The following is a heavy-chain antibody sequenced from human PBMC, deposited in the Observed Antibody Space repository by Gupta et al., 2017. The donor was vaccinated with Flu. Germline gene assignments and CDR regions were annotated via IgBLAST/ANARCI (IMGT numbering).Heavy chain of an antibody. D-gene: IGHD1/OR15-1a*01. CDR2: INSGATYI. J-gene: IGHJ4*02. Sequence: QGQLVESGGGLVKPGGSLRLSCTASGFTFSDYYMSWMRQAPGKGLEWVSYINSGATYINYANSVKGRFTIPRDNAKNLLYLQMNSLRAEDTAVYYCARVYYNNNWHSAFWGQGTLVAVSS. CDR1: GFTFSDYY. CDR3: ARVYYNNNWHSAF. V-gene: IGHV3-11*05.